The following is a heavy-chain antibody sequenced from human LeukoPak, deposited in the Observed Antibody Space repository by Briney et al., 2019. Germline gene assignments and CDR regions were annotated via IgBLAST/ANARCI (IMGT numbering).Heavy chain of an antibody. V-gene: IGHV1-18*01. CDR1: GYTFTSYG. J-gene: IGHJ4*02. CDR3: ARAVAGTPAPDY. CDR2: ISAYNGNT. Sequence: ASVKVSCKASGYTFTSYGISWVRQAPGQGLEWMGWISAYNGNTNYAQKLQGRVTMTTDTSTSTAYMELSSLRSEDTAVYYCARAVAGTPAPDYWGQGTLVTVSS. D-gene: IGHD6-19*01.